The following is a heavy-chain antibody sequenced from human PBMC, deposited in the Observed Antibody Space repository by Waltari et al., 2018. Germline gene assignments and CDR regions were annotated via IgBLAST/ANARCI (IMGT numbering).Heavy chain of an antibody. V-gene: IGHV3-7*01. CDR3: ARDTVTMIVVTILRVLDY. CDR2: IKQDGSEK. Sequence: EVQLVESGGGLVQPGGSLRLSCAASGFTFSSYWMSWVRQAQGKGLEWVANIKQDGSEKYYVDSVKGRFTISRDNAKNSLYLQMNSLRAEDTAVYYCARDTVTMIVVTILRVLDYWGQGTLVTVSS. D-gene: IGHD3-22*01. CDR1: GFTFSSYW. J-gene: IGHJ4*02.